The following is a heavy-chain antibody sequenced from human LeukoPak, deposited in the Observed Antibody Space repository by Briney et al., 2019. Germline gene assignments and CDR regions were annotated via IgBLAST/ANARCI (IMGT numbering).Heavy chain of an antibody. D-gene: IGHD3-10*01. CDR2: ISAYNGNI. CDR1: GYTFTSYG. J-gene: IGHJ3*02. Sequence: ASVKVSCKASGYTFTSYGISWVRQAPGQGLEWMGWISAYNGNINYAQKLQGRVTMTTDTSTSTAYMELRSLRSDDTAVYYCARDRAQFGAFDIWGQGTMVTVSS. CDR3: ARDRAQFGAFDI. V-gene: IGHV1-18*01.